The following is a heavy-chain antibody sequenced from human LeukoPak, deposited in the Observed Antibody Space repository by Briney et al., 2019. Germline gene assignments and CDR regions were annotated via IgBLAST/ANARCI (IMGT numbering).Heavy chain of an antibody. D-gene: IGHD1-26*01. CDR2: IKQDGSEK. V-gene: IGHV3-7*01. CDR1: GFTFSNYW. CDR3: ARRRTSGDYDY. J-gene: IGHJ4*02. Sequence: PGGSLRLSCAASGFTFSNYWMSWVRQAPGKGLEWVANIKQDGSEKYYADSVKGRFTVSRDNAKNTLYLQMNSLRAEDTAVYYCARRRTSGDYDYWGQGTLVTVSS.